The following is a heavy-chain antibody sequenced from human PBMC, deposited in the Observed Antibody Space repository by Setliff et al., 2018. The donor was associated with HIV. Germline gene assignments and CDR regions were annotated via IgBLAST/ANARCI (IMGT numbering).Heavy chain of an antibody. CDR3: ARGEAFGELFLKNWFDP. V-gene: IGHV4-34*01. Sequence: KTSETLSLTCAVYGVSFSGYYWNWIRQTPGKGLEWIGEIDHSGSTNYNPSLKSRVTIPLDTSKHQISLNVRSVTAADTAVYYCARGEAFGELFLKNWFDPWGQGTLVTVSS. CDR1: GVSFSGYY. D-gene: IGHD3-10*01. CDR2: IDHSGST. J-gene: IGHJ5*02.